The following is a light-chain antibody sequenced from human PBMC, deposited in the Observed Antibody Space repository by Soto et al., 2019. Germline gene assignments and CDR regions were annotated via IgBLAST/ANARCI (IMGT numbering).Light chain of an antibody. J-gene: IGKJ2*01. CDR2: GAS. V-gene: IGKV1-39*01. CDR3: QQTYSTPRA. CDR1: QSISSY. Sequence: DIQMTQSPSSLSASVGDRVTVTCRASQSISSYLNWYQQKPGKAPKLLIYGASSLHSGVPSRFGGSGSGTDFTLTICSLQPEDFATYFCQQTYSTPRAFGQGTKLEIK.